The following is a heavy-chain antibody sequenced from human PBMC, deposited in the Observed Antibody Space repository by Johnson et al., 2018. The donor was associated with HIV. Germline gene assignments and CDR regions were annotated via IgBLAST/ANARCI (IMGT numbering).Heavy chain of an antibody. CDR3: ATLGGTVTTRAIAQPHDAFDI. V-gene: IGHV3-13*01. CDR2: IGSAGDT. Sequence: VQLVESGGGLVQPGGSLRLSCAASGFTFSDYDMHWVRQATGEGLEWVSAIGSAGDTYYPGSVKGRFTISRENAKNTLYLQMNSLRAEDTAVYYCATLGGTVTTRAIAQPHDAFDIWGQGTMVTVSS. J-gene: IGHJ3*02. D-gene: IGHD4-17*01. CDR1: GFTFSDYD.